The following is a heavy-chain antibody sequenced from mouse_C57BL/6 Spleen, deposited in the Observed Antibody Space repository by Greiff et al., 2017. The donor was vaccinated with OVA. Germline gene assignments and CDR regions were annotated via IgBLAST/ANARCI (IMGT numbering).Heavy chain of an antibody. D-gene: IGHD2-5*01. CDR1: GFTITDDY. CDR3: TTKKGVYYSNYGDY. J-gene: IGHJ2*01. CDR2: IDPENGDT. Sequence: VQLQQSGAELVRPGASVKLSCTASGFTITDDYMHWVKQRPEQGLEWIGWIDPENGDTEYASKFQGKATITADTSSNTAYLQLSSLTSEDTAVYYCTTKKGVYYSNYGDYWGQGTTRTVSS. V-gene: IGHV14-4*01.